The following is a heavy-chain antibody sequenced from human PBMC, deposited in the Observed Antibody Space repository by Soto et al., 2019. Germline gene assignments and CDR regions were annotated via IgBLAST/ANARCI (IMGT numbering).Heavy chain of an antibody. CDR2: INAGNGNI. V-gene: IGHV1-3*01. CDR3: ARDWGPDYYDSIYPSLNWFDP. J-gene: IGHJ5*02. Sequence: GASVKVSCKASGYTFTSYAMHWVRQAPGQRLEWMGWINAGNGNIKYSQKFQGRVTITRDTSASTAYMELSSLRSEDTAVYYCARDWGPDYYDSIYPSLNWFDPWGQGTLVTVSS. CDR1: GYTFTSYA. D-gene: IGHD3-22*01.